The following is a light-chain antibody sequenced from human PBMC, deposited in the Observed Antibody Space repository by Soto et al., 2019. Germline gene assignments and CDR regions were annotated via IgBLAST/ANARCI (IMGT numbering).Light chain of an antibody. CDR1: SSNIGSNY. CDR2: RND. V-gene: IGLV1-47*01. Sequence: QSVLTQPPSVSGTPGQRVTISCSGSSSNIGSNYVYWYQQFPGTAPKLLIYRNDPRPSGVPDRFSGSKSGTSGSLAISGLRSEDEADYYCAAWDDSLSGVVFGGGTKLTVL. J-gene: IGLJ2*01. CDR3: AAWDDSLSGVV.